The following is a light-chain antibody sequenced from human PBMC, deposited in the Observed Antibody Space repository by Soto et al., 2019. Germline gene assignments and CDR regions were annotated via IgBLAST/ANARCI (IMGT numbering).Light chain of an antibody. CDR2: TDD. Sequence: QSALTQPPSASGTPGQRVVISCSGSHSNVGVNAISWYQHLPGTAPRLLLHTDDQRPSGIPDRFSGSHSGTSASLAISRRKSDDEGHHYCESWDDDLNGPIFGGGTKLTVL. CDR3: ESWDDDLNGPI. J-gene: IGLJ2*01. CDR1: HSNVGVNA. V-gene: IGLV1-44*01.